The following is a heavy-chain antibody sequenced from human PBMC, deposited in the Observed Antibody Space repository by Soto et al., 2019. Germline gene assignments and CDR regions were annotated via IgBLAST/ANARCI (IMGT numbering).Heavy chain of an antibody. CDR3: ARLNVDTAMVSWYFDL. CDR1: GGSISSGGYY. V-gene: IGHV4-31*03. D-gene: IGHD5-18*01. CDR2: IYYSGST. J-gene: IGHJ2*01. Sequence: QVQLQESGPGLVKPSQTLSLTCTVSGGSISSGGYYWSWIRQHPGKGLEWIGYIYYSGSTYYNPSLKSRVTISVVTSKIXFSLKLSSVTAADTAVYYCARLNVDTAMVSWYFDLWGRGTLVTVSS.